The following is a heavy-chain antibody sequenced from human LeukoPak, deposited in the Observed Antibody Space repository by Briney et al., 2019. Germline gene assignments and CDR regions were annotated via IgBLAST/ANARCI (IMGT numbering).Heavy chain of an antibody. CDR3: ARHPKAIFGVAPIHDY. D-gene: IGHD3-3*01. CDR1: GYAISSGYY. Sequence: PSETLSLTCAVSGYAISSGYYWGWIRQPPGKGLEWIGIIYHSGSTYYNPSLKIRVTISVDTSKNQFSLKLSSVTAADTAVYYCARHPKAIFGVAPIHDYWGQGTLVTVSS. V-gene: IGHV4-38-2*01. J-gene: IGHJ4*02. CDR2: IYHSGST.